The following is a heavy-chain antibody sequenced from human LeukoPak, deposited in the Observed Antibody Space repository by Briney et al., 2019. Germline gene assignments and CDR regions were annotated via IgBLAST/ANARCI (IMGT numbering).Heavy chain of an antibody. J-gene: IGHJ4*02. CDR2: IYSGGST. D-gene: IGHD5-24*01. CDR1: GFTVSSNY. CDR3: ARAVVEMATGFDY. V-gene: IGHV3-66*02. Sequence: PGGSLRLSCAASGFTVSSNYMSWVRQAPGKGLEWVSVIYSGGSTYYADSVKGRFTISRDNSKNTLYLQMNSLRAEDTAVYYCARAVVEMATGFDYWGQGTLVTVSS.